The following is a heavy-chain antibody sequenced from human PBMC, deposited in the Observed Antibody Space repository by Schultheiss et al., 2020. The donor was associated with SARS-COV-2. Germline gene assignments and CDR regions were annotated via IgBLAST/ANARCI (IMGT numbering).Heavy chain of an antibody. D-gene: IGHD4-11*01. CDR2: ISYDGSNK. CDR3: TVSPTFDY. V-gene: IGHV3-30*03. Sequence: GGSLRLSCAASGFTFSSYGMHWVRQAPGKGLEWVAVISYDGSNKYYADSVKGRFTISRDNSKNTLYLQMNSLRAEDTAVYYCTVSPTFDYWGQGTLVTVSS. J-gene: IGHJ4*02. CDR1: GFTFSSYG.